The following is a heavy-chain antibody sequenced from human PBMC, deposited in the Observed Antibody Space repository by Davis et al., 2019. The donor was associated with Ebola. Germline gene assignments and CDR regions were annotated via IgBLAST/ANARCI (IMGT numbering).Heavy chain of an antibody. CDR1: GRSFSSYY. CDR2: INHSGST. D-gene: IGHD3-9*01. V-gene: IGHV4-34*01. J-gene: IGHJ6*02. Sequence: SESLSLTCAVYGRSFSSYYWSWIRQPPGKGLEWIGEINHSGSTNYNPSLKSRFTISGDPSKNQFSLKLSSVTAADTAVYYCARGRDIYPHRYYYYGMDVWGQGTTVTVSS. CDR3: ARGRDIYPHRYYYYGMDV.